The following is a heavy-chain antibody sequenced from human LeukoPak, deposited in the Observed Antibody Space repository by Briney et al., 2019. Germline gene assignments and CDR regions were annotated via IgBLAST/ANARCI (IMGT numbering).Heavy chain of an antibody. CDR2: IYDGGST. D-gene: IGHD5-18*01. CDR1: GYSFSSCCY. J-gene: IGHJ6*02. Sequence: PGGTLSLTCTASGYSFSSCCYCWWRRDPPKGRLEGAFIIYDGGSTYYDESLKSRFTISVDTSKNQFSLQLSTVTAADTAVYYCASRLPNSGIQLWPDYYYYGMDVWGQGTTVTVPS. V-gene: IGHV4-38-2*02. CDR3: ASRLPNSGIQLWPDYYYYGMDV.